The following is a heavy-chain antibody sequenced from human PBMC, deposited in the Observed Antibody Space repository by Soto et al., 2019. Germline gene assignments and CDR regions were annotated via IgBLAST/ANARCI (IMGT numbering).Heavy chain of an antibody. V-gene: IGHV3-23*01. J-gene: IGHJ2*01. CDR1: GFTFSDYA. CDR2: ISATGGNI. D-gene: IGHD3-16*01. CDR3: AKVAGGLGYFDL. Sequence: LSLSCVASGFTFSDYAMTWVRQAPGKGLEWVATISATGGNIEYTDSLKGRFTISRDNSKNTLYLQLNGLTSDDTAVHYCAKVAGGLGYFDLWGRGTLVTVSS.